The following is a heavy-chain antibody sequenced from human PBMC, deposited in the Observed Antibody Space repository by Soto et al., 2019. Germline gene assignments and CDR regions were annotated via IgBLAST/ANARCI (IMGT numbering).Heavy chain of an antibody. CDR2: ISYDGSNK. Sequence: GRSLTLSCASSVFTFSSYVTHWVRPATGQGLAWVAVISYDGSNKYYADSATGRFTISRDNSKNTLYLQINSLRAEDTDWNYTGNYEFGYYEDVMNVWGQGTLVTVSS. CDR1: VFTFSSYV. D-gene: IGHD3-16*01. J-gene: IGHJ4*02. V-gene: IGHV3-30*18. CDR3: GNYEFGYYEDVMNV.